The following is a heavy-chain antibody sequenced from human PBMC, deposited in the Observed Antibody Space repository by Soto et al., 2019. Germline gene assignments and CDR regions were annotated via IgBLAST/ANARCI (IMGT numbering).Heavy chain of an antibody. Sequence: EVQLVESGGGVVQPGGSLRISCAASGLSVGNNYMSWVRQAPGKGLEWVSVIYSGSTTHYADSVKGRFSISRDSSRNTVYLQMNSLRVEDTAVYHCARGYWVQGYGAGTYFDYWGQGTLVTVSS. D-gene: IGHD3-10*01. CDR3: ARGYWVQGYGAGTYFDY. V-gene: IGHV3-66*01. CDR1: GLSVGNNY. CDR2: IYSGSTT. J-gene: IGHJ4*02.